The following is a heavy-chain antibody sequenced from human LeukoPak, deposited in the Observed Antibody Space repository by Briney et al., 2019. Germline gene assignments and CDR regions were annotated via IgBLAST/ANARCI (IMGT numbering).Heavy chain of an antibody. V-gene: IGHV3-43*02. Sequence: PGGSLRLSCGASGITFDDYAMHWVRQVPGKGLQWVSLISGDGISTFYADSVKGRFTISRDNSKNTLYLQMNSLRAGDTAIYHCAKIGVIGNWYYDVWGRGTLVTVSS. J-gene: IGHJ2*01. CDR1: GITFDDYA. D-gene: IGHD3-10*01. CDR3: AKIGVIGNWYYDV. CDR2: ISGDGIST.